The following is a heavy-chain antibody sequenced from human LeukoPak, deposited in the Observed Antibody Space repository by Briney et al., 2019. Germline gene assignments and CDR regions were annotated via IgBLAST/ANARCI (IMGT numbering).Heavy chain of an antibody. CDR3: ARRYYSNLGSFPFDF. Sequence: SETLSLTCAVSGGPFSGYFWSWIRQSSGKGLEWIGEIHNSGTTNYNPSLNSRVTISEETSKKQFYLNLSSVTAADTAVYYCARRYYSNLGSFPFDFWGQGTLVTVSS. CDR2: IHNSGTT. CDR1: GGPFSGYF. V-gene: IGHV4-34*01. J-gene: IGHJ4*02. D-gene: IGHD2/OR15-2a*01.